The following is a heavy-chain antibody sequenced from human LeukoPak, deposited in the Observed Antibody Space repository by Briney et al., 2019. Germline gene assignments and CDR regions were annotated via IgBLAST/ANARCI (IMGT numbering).Heavy chain of an antibody. V-gene: IGHV3-33*01. CDR2: MWYDGSNK. CDR3: AREDTSLVIAY. Sequence: GGSLRLSCAASGFTFSNYGMHWVRQAPGKGLEWVAVMWYDGSNKYYADSVKGRFTISRDNSKNTLYLQMNSLRAEDTAVYYCAREDTSLVIAYWGQGTLVTVSS. D-gene: IGHD5-18*01. J-gene: IGHJ4*02. CDR1: GFTFSNYG.